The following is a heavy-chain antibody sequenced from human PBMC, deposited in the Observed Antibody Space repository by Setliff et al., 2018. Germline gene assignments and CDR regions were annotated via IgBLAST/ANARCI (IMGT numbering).Heavy chain of an antibody. CDR2: IYTSGII. J-gene: IGHJ4*02. V-gene: IGHV4-4*08. Sequence: SETLSLTCTVSDGSISTYYWSWIRQPPGRGLEYIGYIYTSGIINYNPSLTSRVTISVDTSNNQFSLNLRSVTVADTAIYYCARHFRSSKVQFLEYLTDYYFDSWGQGTLVTVSS. CDR3: ARHFRSSKVQFLEYLTDYYFDS. CDR1: DGSISTYY. D-gene: IGHD3-3*01.